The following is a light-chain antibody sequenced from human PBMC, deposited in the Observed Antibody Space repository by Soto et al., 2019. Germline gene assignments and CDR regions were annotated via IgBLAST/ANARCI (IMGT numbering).Light chain of an antibody. V-gene: IGKV3-20*01. CDR2: GAS. Sequence: VLTQSPGTLSLSPGERATLSCRASQRVGSNYVAWYQKKPGQPPRLLIYGASSRATGIPDRFSGSGSGTGFTLTIRRVEPDDVAVYYCQQYGNSPFAFGPGTKVHI. CDR3: QQYGNSPFA. J-gene: IGKJ3*01. CDR1: QRVGSNY.